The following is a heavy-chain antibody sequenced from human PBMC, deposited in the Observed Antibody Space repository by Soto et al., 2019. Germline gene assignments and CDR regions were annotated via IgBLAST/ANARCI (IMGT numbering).Heavy chain of an antibody. V-gene: IGHV1-18*01. J-gene: IGHJ6*02. Sequence: ASVKVSCKASGYTFTSYGISWVRQAPGQGLEWMGWISAYNGNTNYAQKLQGRVTMTTDTSTSTAYMELRSLRPDDTAVYYCARDSLGGSGSYYKWGYYSGMDVWGQGTTVTVSS. D-gene: IGHD3-10*01. CDR1: GYTFTSYG. CDR2: ISAYNGNT. CDR3: ARDSLGGSGSYYKWGYYSGMDV.